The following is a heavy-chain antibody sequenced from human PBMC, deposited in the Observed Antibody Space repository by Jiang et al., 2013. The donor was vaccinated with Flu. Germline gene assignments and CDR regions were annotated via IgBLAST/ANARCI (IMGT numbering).Heavy chain of an antibody. CDR1: GGSISSSSYY. CDR2: IYYSGST. J-gene: IGHJ3*02. V-gene: IGHV4-39*01. Sequence: GLVKPSETLSLTCTVSGGSISSSSYYWGWIRQPPGKGLEWIGNIYYSGSTYYNPSLKSRVTISVDTSKNQFSLKLSSVTAADTAVYYCASYYDILTGAFDIWGQGTMVTVSS. D-gene: IGHD3-9*01. CDR3: ASYYDILTGAFDI.